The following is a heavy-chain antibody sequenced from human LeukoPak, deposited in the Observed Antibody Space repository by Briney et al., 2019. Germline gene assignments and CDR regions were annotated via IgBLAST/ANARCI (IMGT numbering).Heavy chain of an antibody. CDR1: GFTFSSYS. V-gene: IGHV3-48*04. D-gene: IGHD6-19*01. CDR2: ISSSSSTI. CDR3: ARDPAVAGTNFDY. Sequence: GGSLSLSCAASGFTFSSYSMNWVRQAPGKGLEWVSYISSSSSTIYYADSVKGRFTISRDNAKNSLYLQMNSLRAEDTAVYYCARDPAVAGTNFDYWGQGTLVTVSS. J-gene: IGHJ4*02.